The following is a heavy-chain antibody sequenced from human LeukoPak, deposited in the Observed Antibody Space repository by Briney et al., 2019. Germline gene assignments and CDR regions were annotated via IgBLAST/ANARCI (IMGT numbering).Heavy chain of an antibody. V-gene: IGHV4-34*01. CDR3: AREPAAIDY. CDR2: INHSGST. D-gene: IGHD2-2*01. J-gene: IGHJ4*02. Sequence: PSDTLSLTCAVYGGSFSGYYWSWIRQPPAKGLEWIGEINHSGSTNYNPSLKSRVTISLDTTKNQFSLKLRYVAASGTARYYLAREPAAIDYWGQGTLVTVSS. CDR1: GGSFSGYY.